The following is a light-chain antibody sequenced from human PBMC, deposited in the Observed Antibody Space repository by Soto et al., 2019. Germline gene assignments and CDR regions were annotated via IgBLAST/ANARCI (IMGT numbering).Light chain of an antibody. V-gene: IGKV3-20*01. Sequence: EIVLTQSPGTLSLSPVERATLSCRASQSVSSNYLAWYLHNPGQAPRLLIYGASIRPTGIPDRFSGSGSGTASTITINRMDPEDCAVYYCKEDNSTPRTIGQGTKIEIK. CDR3: KEDNSTPRT. J-gene: IGKJ2*01. CDR2: GAS. CDR1: QSVSSNY.